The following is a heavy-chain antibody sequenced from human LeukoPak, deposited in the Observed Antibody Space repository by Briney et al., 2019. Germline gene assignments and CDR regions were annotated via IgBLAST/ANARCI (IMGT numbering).Heavy chain of an antibody. V-gene: IGHV3-23*01. CDR2: ISGSGGST. CDR3: AKVRSRFFDY. J-gene: IGHJ4*02. CDR1: RFTFSSYA. Sequence: GGSLRLSFAASRFTFSSYAMSWVRQAPGKGLEWVSAISGSGGSTYYADSVKGRFTISRDNSKNTLYLQMNSLRAEDTAVYYCAKVRSRFFDYWGQGTLVTVSS. D-gene: IGHD3-3*01.